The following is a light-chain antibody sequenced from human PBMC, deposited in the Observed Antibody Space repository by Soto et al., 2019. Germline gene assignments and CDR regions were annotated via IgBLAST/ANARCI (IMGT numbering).Light chain of an antibody. CDR2: GAS. Sequence: EIVMSQSPATLSVSPGERATLSCRASQSVSSNLAWYQQKPGQAPRLLIYGASTRATGIPARFSGSGSGTEFTLTISSLQSEDFAVYYCQQYNNWPLLTFGGRTKV. CDR3: QQYNNWPLLT. J-gene: IGKJ4*01. CDR1: QSVSSN. V-gene: IGKV3-15*01.